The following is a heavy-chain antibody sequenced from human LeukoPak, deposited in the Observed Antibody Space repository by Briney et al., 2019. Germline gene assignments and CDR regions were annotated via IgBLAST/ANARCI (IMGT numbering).Heavy chain of an antibody. Sequence: PSETLSLTCTVSGGSISSKYWSWIRQPPGKGLEWIGYVSNSETTNYNPSLKSRVAISVDTSKNQVSLRLSSVTAADTAVYYCARRAGGEDLLPYYFDYWGQGTLVTVSS. V-gene: IGHV4-59*08. J-gene: IGHJ4*02. D-gene: IGHD3-22*01. CDR2: VSNSETT. CDR1: GGSISSKY. CDR3: ARRAGGEDLLPYYFDY.